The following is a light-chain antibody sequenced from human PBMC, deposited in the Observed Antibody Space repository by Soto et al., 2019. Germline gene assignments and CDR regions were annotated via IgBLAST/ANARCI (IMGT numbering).Light chain of an antibody. CDR2: GAS. Sequence: EIVLTQSPGTLSLSPGERATLSCRARQSVSSSYLAWYQQKPGQAPRLLIYGASSRATGIPDGFSGSGSVTIFTLTISVLEPEDFVVYYYQHYGSSRVTVGHGTKVDIK. CDR1: QSVSSSY. CDR3: QHYGSSRVT. J-gene: IGKJ3*01. V-gene: IGKV3-20*01.